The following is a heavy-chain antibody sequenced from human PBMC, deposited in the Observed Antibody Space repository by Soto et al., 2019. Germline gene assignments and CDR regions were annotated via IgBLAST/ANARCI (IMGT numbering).Heavy chain of an antibody. J-gene: IGHJ4*02. CDR3: VKEAYSGICPARYYFDY. Sequence: QVQLVESGGGVAQPGGSLRLSCAASGFTFRDYGIQWVRQAPGRGLERVAVISNDGSNEYYGDSVKGRFTISRDDSRSTVFLQMDSLRSEDTALYYCVKEAYSGICPARYYFDYWGQGTLVTVSS. CDR1: GFTFRDYG. D-gene: IGHD1-26*01. V-gene: IGHV3-30*18. CDR2: ISNDGSNE.